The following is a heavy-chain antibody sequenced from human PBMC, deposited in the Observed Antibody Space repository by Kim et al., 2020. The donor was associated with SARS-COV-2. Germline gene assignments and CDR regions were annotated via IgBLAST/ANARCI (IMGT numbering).Heavy chain of an antibody. D-gene: IGHD3-16*01. J-gene: IGHJ4*02. Sequence: SETLSLTCTVSGYSISSGYYWGWIRQPPGKGLEWIGSIYHSGSTYYNPSLKSRVTISVDTSKNQFSLKLSSVTAADTAVYYCARDYDYVPLDYWGQGTLV. CDR1: GYSISSGYY. CDR3: ARDYDYVPLDY. V-gene: IGHV4-38-2*02. CDR2: IYHSGST.